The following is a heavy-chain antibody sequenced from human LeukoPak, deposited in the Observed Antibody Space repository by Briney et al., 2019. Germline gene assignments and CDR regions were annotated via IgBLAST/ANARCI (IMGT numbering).Heavy chain of an antibody. CDR1: GYSISSGYY. CDR2: IYHSGST. CDR3: ARITVVTPPGY. V-gene: IGHV4-38-2*01. D-gene: IGHD4-23*01. Sequence: SETLSLTCAVSGYSISSGYYWGWIRQPPGKGLEWIGSIYHSGSTSYNPSPKSRVTISVDTSKNQFSLKLSSVTAADTAVYYCARITVVTPPGYWGQGTLVTVSS. J-gene: IGHJ4*02.